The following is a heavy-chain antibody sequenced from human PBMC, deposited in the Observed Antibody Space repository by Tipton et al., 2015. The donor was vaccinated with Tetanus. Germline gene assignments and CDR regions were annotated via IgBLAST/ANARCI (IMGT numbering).Heavy chain of an antibody. D-gene: IGHD2-2*01. CDR2: IYYSGST. CDR1: GGSINNYY. CDR3: ARQWRYCSSTSCYVAHFDY. Sequence: TLSLTCTVSGGSINNYYWIWIRQPPGKGLEWIGYIYYSGSTYYNPSLKSRVTISVDTSKNQFSLKLSSVTAADTAVYYCARQWRYCSSTSCYVAHFDYWGQGTLVTVSS. V-gene: IGHV4-59*08. J-gene: IGHJ4*02.